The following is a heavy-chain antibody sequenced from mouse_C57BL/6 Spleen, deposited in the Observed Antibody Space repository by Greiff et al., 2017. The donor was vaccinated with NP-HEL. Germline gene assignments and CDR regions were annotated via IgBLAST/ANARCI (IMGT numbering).Heavy chain of an antibody. V-gene: IGHV5-17*01. Sequence: LFHPLFSLKLSFSSSLFTFIYYLIHFFLHSPYNFLEFFSYIIIFSSTIYYSYTVKGLFTISIDNAKNTLFLQMTSLRSEDTAMYYCARRGQGAMDYWGQGTSVTVSS. J-gene: IGHJ4*01. CDR2: IIIFSSTI. CDR1: LFTFIYYL. CDR3: ARRGQGAMDY.